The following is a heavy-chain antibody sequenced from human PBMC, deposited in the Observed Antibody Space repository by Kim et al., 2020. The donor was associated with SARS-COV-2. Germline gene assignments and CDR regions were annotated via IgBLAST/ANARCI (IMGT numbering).Heavy chain of an antibody. D-gene: IGHD6-13*01. CDR2: VSSTGNYR. CDR3: AKGAGGP. Sequence: GGSLRLSCAASGFTFSSYSMNWVRQAPGKGLEWVSSVSSTGNYRYYADSVKGRFTISRDNAQNSLFLQINSLRAEDTAVYYCAKGAGGPWGQGTPVTVSS. V-gene: IGHV3-21*01. CDR1: GFTFSSYS. J-gene: IGHJ5*02.